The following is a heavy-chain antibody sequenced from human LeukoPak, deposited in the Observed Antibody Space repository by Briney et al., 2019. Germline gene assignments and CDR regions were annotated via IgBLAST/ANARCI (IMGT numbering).Heavy chain of an antibody. D-gene: IGHD3-10*01. Sequence: PSETLSLPCAVYGGSFSVYYWIGIRHPPGKGLEWIGENNHSGSTNYNSSLKSRITISVDTSKNQFSLKLSSVTAADTAVYYCARGGITMVRGVGYYYYMDVWGKGTTVTVSS. J-gene: IGHJ6*03. CDR3: ARGGITMVRGVGYYYYMDV. CDR1: GGSFSVYY. CDR2: NNHSGST. V-gene: IGHV4-34*01.